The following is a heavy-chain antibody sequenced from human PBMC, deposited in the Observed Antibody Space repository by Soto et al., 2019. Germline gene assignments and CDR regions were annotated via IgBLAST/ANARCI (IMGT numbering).Heavy chain of an antibody. CDR2: ISWNGAAT. CDR1: GFTFDDYA. CDR3: ANLPLYGSGFDC. V-gene: IGHV3-9*01. D-gene: IGHD3-10*01. Sequence: DSGGGLVQPGGSLRLSCAASGFTFDDYAIHWVRQAPGKGLEWVSGISWNGAATGYMNSVKGRFSISRDNTKNTLYLQMNSLRSEDTAVYYCANLPLYGSGFDCWGQGTLVTVSS. J-gene: IGHJ4*02.